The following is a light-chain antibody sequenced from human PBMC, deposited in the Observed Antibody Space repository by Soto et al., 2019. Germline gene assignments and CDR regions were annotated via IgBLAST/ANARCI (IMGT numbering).Light chain of an antibody. Sequence: EIVLTQSPGTLSLSPGESATLSCRASQSVSSSYLAWYRQKPGQAPRLLIYAASTRATGIPDRFSGSGSGTDFPLTISRLEPEDFAVFYCQQYGSSPWTFGQGTKVEIK. CDR2: AAS. V-gene: IGKV3-20*01. J-gene: IGKJ1*01. CDR1: QSVSSSY. CDR3: QQYGSSPWT.